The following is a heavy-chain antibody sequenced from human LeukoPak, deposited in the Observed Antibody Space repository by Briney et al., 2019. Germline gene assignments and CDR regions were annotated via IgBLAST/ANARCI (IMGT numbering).Heavy chain of an antibody. CDR1: GFTFGTYW. CDR2: IKYDGSEK. Sequence: PGGSLRLSCVDSGFTFGTYWMTWVRQAPGKGLEWVANIKYDGSEKYYVDSVKGRFTISRDNAKNSLYLQMNGLRVGDTAVYYCARDVGLSGYDLNDYWGQGTLVTVSS. D-gene: IGHD5-12*01. J-gene: IGHJ4*02. V-gene: IGHV3-7*01. CDR3: ARDVGLSGYDLNDY.